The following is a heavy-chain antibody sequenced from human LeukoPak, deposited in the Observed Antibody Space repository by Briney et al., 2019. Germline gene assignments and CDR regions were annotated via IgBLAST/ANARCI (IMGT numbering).Heavy chain of an antibody. CDR1: GLTFSSYS. CDR3: ARPYYDSSGLPIWFEY. V-gene: IGHV3-21*01. CDR2: ISSSSSYI. D-gene: IGHD3-22*01. J-gene: IGHJ4*02. Sequence: GGSLRLSCAASGLTFSSYSMNWVRQAPGKGLEWVSSISSSSSYIYYADSVKGRFTISRDNAKNSLYLQMNSLRAEDTAVYYCARPYYDSSGLPIWFEYWGQGTLVTVSS.